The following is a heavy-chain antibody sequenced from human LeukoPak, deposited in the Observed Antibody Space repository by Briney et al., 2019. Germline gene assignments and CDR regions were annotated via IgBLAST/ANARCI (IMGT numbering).Heavy chain of an antibody. J-gene: IGHJ2*01. Sequence: GGSLRLSCAASGFTFSDYSMNWVRQAPGKGPEWLSYIVSSSHVTHYADSVMGRFTISRDNAKSSLYLQMNSLRAEDTAVYYCARDPLGYFDLLGRGTLVTVSS. CDR1: GFTFSDYS. CDR3: ARDPLGYFDL. CDR2: IVSSSHVT. V-gene: IGHV3-48*01.